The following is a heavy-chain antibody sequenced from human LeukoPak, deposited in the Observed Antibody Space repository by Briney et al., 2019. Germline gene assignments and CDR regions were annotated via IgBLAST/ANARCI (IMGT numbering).Heavy chain of an antibody. J-gene: IGHJ4*02. V-gene: IGHV3-23*01. Sequence: GGSLRLSCAASGFTFISYAMSGVPEAPRKGLEWVSAISGSGGSTYYADSVKGRFTISRDNSTKTLYLHMNSLRAEATAVYYCAKSGPSYYYDSSGLTNFDYWGQGTLVTVSS. CDR2: ISGSGGST. D-gene: IGHD3-22*01. CDR1: GFTFISYA. CDR3: AKSGPSYYYDSSGLTNFDY.